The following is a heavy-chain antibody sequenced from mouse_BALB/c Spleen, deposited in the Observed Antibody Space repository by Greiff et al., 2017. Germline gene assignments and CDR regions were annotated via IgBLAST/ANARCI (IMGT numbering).Heavy chain of an antibody. D-gene: IGHD2-3*01. CDR2: INPNNGDT. J-gene: IGHJ1*01. Sequence: VQLKESGPELVKPGASVKMSCKASGYTFTDYYMKWVKQSPGKSLEWIGDINPNNGDTFYNQKFKGKATLTVDKSSSTAYMQLNSLTSEDSAVYYCASDGYYTGRNWYFDVWGAGTTVTVSS. CDR1: GYTFTDYY. V-gene: IGHV1-26*01. CDR3: ASDGYYTGRNWYFDV.